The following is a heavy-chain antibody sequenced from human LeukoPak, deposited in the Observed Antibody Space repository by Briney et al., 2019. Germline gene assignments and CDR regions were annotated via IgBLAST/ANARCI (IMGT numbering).Heavy chain of an antibody. CDR3: ARGGTVAGNPGLFDY. Sequence: PGGSLRLSCAASGLTVSSNYMDWVRQAPGKGLEWVSGIYSGGDTYYADSLKGRFTISRDNSKNTLYLQMNSLRAEDTAVYYCARGGTVAGNPGLFDYWGQGTLVTVSS. CDR1: GLTVSSNY. V-gene: IGHV3-53*01. J-gene: IGHJ4*02. CDR2: IYSGGDT. D-gene: IGHD6-19*01.